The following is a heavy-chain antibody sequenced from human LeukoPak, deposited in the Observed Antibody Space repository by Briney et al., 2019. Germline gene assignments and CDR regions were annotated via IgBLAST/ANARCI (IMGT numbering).Heavy chain of an antibody. CDR3: ARRPASRLTFDY. J-gene: IGHJ4*01. CDR2: VHSSWNS. D-gene: IGHD2-2*01. Sequence: SETLSLTCTVSGGSIIDYYWYWIRQPPGKGLEWIAYVHSSWNSNHNPSLKSRVTISVDTSKNHSSLRLTSVTAADTAVYYCARRPASRLTFDYWGHGTLVTVSS. CDR1: GGSIIDYY. V-gene: IGHV4-59*01.